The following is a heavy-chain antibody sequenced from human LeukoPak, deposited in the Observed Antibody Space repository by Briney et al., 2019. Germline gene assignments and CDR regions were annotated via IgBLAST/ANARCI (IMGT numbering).Heavy chain of an antibody. CDR1: GYTFTGYY. Sequence: GASVKVSCKASGYTFTGYYIHWVRQAPGQGLEWMGWINPNSGGTNYAQKFQGRVTMTRDRSINTAYMDLRSLTYDDTAVYYCARDKPAEAALAFWGQGTLVTVSS. CDR3: ARDKPAEAALAF. J-gene: IGHJ4*02. V-gene: IGHV1-2*02. CDR2: INPNSGGT.